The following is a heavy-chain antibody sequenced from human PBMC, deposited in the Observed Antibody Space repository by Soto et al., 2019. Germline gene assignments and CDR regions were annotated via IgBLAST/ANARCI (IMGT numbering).Heavy chain of an antibody. V-gene: IGHV3-33*01. Sequence: QVQLVESGGGVVQPGGSLRLSCVASGFDFGSYGMQWVRRAPGKGLEWMAVIWYDGSTAYYADSVKGRFTISRDNSKNTLFLHLNSLTAEDTAVYFCARAGVRGFLVPVFYGLDVWGNGTPVTVSS. CDR2: IWYDGSTA. D-gene: IGHD3-10*01. CDR3: ARAGVRGFLVPVFYGLDV. J-gene: IGHJ6*04. CDR1: GFDFGSYG.